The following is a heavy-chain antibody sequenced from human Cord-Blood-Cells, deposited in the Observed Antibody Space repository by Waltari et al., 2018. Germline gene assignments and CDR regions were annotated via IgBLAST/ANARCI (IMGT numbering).Heavy chain of an antibody. D-gene: IGHD5-12*01. CDR1: GGSISSYY. J-gene: IGHJ3*02. Sequence: QVQLQESGPGLVKPSETLSLTCTVPGGSISSYYWSWTRQPPGKGLEWIGYIYYSGSTNYNPSLKSRVTISVDTSKNQFSLKLSSVTAADTAVYYCARVRGYSGYDAFDIWGQGTMVTVSS. V-gene: IGHV4-59*01. CDR2: IYYSGST. CDR3: ARVRGYSGYDAFDI.